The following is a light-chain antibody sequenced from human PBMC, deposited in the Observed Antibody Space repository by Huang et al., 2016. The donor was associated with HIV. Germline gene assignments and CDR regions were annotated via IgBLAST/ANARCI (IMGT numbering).Light chain of an antibody. Sequence: EIVMTQSPATLSVSPGERATLSCRASQSVSSNLAWYQQNPGQPPRLLIYGASTRATGIPDRFSGGGSGTEFTLTISSLQSEDFAVYYCQQYNNWPRTFGQGTKVEIK. CDR2: GAS. V-gene: IGKV3-15*01. CDR3: QQYNNWPRT. CDR1: QSVSSN. J-gene: IGKJ1*01.